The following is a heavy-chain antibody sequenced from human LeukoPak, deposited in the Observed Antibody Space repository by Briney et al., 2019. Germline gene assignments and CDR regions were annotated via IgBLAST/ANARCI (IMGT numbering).Heavy chain of an antibody. Sequence: GGSLRLSCAASGFTFSSYAMSWVRQAPGKGLEWVSAISGSGGSTYYADSVKGRFTISRDNSKNTLFLEMNSLRAEDTAVYYCAKALTSGWYLDAFNIWGQGTMVTVSS. J-gene: IGHJ3*02. CDR2: ISGSGGST. D-gene: IGHD6-19*01. V-gene: IGHV3-23*01. CDR3: AKALTSGWYLDAFNI. CDR1: GFTFSSYA.